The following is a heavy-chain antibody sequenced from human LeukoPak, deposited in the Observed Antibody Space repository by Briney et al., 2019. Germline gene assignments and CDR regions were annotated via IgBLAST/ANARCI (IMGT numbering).Heavy chain of an antibody. Sequence: GRSLRLSCAASGFTFSSYAMSWVRQAPGKGLEWVSAISGSGGSTYYADSVKGRFTISRDNSKNTLYLQMNSLRAEDTAVYYCAKDRSGSYYVRDAFDIWGQGTMVTVSS. CDR1: GFTFSSYA. J-gene: IGHJ3*02. CDR3: AKDRSGSYYVRDAFDI. D-gene: IGHD1-26*01. CDR2: ISGSGGST. V-gene: IGHV3-23*01.